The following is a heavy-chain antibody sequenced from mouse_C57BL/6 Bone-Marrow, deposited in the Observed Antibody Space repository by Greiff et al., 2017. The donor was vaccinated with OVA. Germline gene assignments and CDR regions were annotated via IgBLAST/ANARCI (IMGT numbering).Heavy chain of an antibody. V-gene: IGHV1-59*01. Sequence: VQLQESGAELVRPGTSVKLSCKASGYTFTSYWLHWVKQRPGQGLEWIGVIDPSDSYTNYNQKFKGKATLTVDTSSSTVYMQLSSLTSEDSAVYYCARVAAQATAWFAYWGQGTLVTVSA. CDR2: IDPSDSYT. CDR3: ARVAAQATAWFAY. CDR1: GYTFTSYW. J-gene: IGHJ3*01. D-gene: IGHD3-2*02.